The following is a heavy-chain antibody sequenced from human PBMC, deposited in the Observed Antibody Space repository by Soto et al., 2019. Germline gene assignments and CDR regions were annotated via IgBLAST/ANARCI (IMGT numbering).Heavy chain of an antibody. Sequence: SETLSLTCTVSGGSISSSSYYWGWTRQPPGKGLEWIGSIYYSGSTYYNPSLKSRVTISVDTSKNQFSLKLSSVTAADTAVYYCARSDGLRYFDWLLSQFDYWGQGTLVTVSS. CDR3: ARSDGLRYFDWLLSQFDY. J-gene: IGHJ4*02. V-gene: IGHV4-39*01. D-gene: IGHD3-9*01. CDR2: IYYSGST. CDR1: GGSISSSSYY.